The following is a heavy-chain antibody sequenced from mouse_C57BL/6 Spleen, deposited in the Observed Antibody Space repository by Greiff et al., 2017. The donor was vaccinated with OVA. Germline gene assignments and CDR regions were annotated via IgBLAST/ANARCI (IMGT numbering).Heavy chain of an antibody. Sequence: QVQLKESGPGILQSSQTLSLTCSFSGFSLSTSGMGVSWIRQPSGKGLEWLAHIYWDDDKRYNPSLKSRLTISKDTSRNQVFLKITSVDTADTATYYCARREPTNYYGTYFDYWGQGTTLTVSS. D-gene: IGHD1-1*01. CDR1: GFSLSTSGMG. CDR3: ARREPTNYYGTYFDY. V-gene: IGHV8-12*01. J-gene: IGHJ2*01. CDR2: IYWDDDK.